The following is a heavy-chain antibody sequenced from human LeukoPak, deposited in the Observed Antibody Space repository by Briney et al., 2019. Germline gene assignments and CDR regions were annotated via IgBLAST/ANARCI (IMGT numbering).Heavy chain of an antibody. V-gene: IGHV3-7*04. CDR2: IKQDGSER. CDR1: GFTFSNYW. D-gene: IGHD3-3*01. J-gene: IGHJ4*02. CDR3: AKDSSSDFWSYYFDY. Sequence: PGGTLRLSCAASGFTFSNYWMKWVRQVPGKGLEWVANIKQDGSERYYVDSVKGRFTISRDNAKNSLSLQMNSLRAEDTAVYYCAKDSSSDFWSYYFDYWGQGTLVTVPS.